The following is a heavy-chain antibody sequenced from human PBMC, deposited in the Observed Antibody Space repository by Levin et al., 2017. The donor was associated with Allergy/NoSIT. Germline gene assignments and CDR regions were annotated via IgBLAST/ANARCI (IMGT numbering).Heavy chain of an antibody. V-gene: IGHV3-53*05. CDR3: AKGLHNYAYDL. Sequence: GGSLRLSCVGSAVSVSDNYMSWVRQAPGKGLEWVSLIYTSDTTYYGDSVRGRFTMSRDDSKNTLYLQMTGLRPDDTAVYYCAKGLHNYAYDLWGQGTLVTVSS. CDR2: IYTSDTT. D-gene: IGHD3-16*01. J-gene: IGHJ5*02. CDR1: AVSVSDNY.